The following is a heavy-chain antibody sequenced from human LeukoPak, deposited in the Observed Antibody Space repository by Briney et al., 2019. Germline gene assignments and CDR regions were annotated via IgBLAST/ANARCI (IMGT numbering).Heavy chain of an antibody. Sequence: PGGSLRFSCAASGFTFSSYWMSWVRQAPGKGLEWVANIKQDGSEKYYVDSVKGRFTISRDNAKNSLYLQMNSLRAEDTAVYYCARDVSYTSGNFDYWGQGTLVTVSS. J-gene: IGHJ4*02. V-gene: IGHV3-7*01. CDR3: ARDVSYTSGNFDY. CDR2: IKQDGSEK. CDR1: GFTFSSYW. D-gene: IGHD6-19*01.